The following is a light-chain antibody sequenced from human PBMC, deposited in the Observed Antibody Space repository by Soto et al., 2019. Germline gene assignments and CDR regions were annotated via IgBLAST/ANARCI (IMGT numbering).Light chain of an antibody. V-gene: IGKV1-39*01. J-gene: IGKJ1*01. CDR3: QQSYSTPWT. CDR2: AAS. CDR1: QSLGTY. Sequence: DIQMSQSPSSLSASVGDRVTITCRASQSLGTYLNWYQHKPGKAPKIIIYAASFLQPGVPSGFSGSGSGTEFTLTISSLQPEDFATYYCQQSYSTPWTFGQGTKVDIK.